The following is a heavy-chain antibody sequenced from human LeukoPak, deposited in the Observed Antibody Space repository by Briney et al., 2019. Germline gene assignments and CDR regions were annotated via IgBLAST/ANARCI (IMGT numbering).Heavy chain of an antibody. CDR2: FDPEDGET. V-gene: IGHV1-24*01. J-gene: IGHJ5*02. Sequence: SAKVSCKVSGYTLTELSMHWVRQAPGKGLEWMGGFDPEDGETIYAQKFQGRVTITTDESTSTAYMELNSLRSEDTAVYYCARDLVAAVSNCFDPWGQGTLVTVSS. CDR1: GYTLTELS. CDR3: ARDLVAAVSNCFDP. D-gene: IGHD6-13*01.